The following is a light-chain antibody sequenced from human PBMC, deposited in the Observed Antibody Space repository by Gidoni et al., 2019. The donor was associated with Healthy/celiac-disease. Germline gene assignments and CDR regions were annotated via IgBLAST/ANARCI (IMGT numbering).Light chain of an antibody. V-gene: IGKV1-5*03. CDR3: QQYNSYSLT. CDR1: QSISSW. CDR2: KAS. J-gene: IGKJ1*01. Sequence: DIQMTQSPSTRSAAVGDRVTITCRASQSISSWLAWYQQQPGKAPKLLIYKASSLESGVPSRFSGIGSGTEFTPTISSLQPDDFATYSCQQYNSYSLTFGQGTKVEIK.